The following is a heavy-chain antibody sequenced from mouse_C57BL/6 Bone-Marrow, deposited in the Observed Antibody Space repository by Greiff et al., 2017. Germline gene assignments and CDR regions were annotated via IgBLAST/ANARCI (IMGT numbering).Heavy chain of an antibody. CDR1: GYAFSSSW. CDR3: ARRAFPTVVARGYYYAMDY. CDR2: IYPGDGDT. D-gene: IGHD1-1*01. J-gene: IGHJ4*01. Sequence: QVQLQQSGPELVKPGASVKISCKASGYAFSSSWMNWVKQRPGKGLEWIGRIYPGDGDTNYNGKFKGKATLTAYKSSSTAYMQLSSLTSEDSAVYFCARRAFPTVVARGYYYAMDYWCQGTSVTVSS. V-gene: IGHV1-82*01.